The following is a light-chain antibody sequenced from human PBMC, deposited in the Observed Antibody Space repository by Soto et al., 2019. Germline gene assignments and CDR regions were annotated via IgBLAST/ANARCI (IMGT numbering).Light chain of an antibody. CDR3: QQSYSPPPT. V-gene: IGKV1-39*01. CDR1: QNIRAF. J-gene: IGKJ4*01. Sequence: PXSPSCVSAYVGDRVSIACRASQNIRAFLNWYQQKPGKAPNLLIYAGSNLQSGVPSRFSGSGSGTEFTLTISSLLPEDSANYYCQQSYSPPPTLGGGTKVDIK. CDR2: AGS.